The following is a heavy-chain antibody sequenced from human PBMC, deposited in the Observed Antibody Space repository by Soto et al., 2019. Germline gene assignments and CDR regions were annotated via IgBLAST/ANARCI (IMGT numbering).Heavy chain of an antibody. Sequence: QVQLLESGGGLVKPGGSLRLSCAASGFIFRDFYMSWIRQVPGKGLEWLSKISSSSSSTDYADSVKGRFTISRDNAKNSLYLQMSSVRAEDTAVYYCARDRGGGSIFGGHYGMDVWGQGTTVTVSS. CDR1: GFIFRDFY. D-gene: IGHD3-3*01. V-gene: IGHV3-11*06. CDR2: ISSSSSST. CDR3: ARDRGGGSIFGGHYGMDV. J-gene: IGHJ6*02.